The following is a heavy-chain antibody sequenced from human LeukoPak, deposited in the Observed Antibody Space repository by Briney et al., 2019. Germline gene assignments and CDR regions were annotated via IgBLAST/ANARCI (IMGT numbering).Heavy chain of an antibody. CDR2: INIAGDT. CDR1: GFTFSSYD. V-gene: IGHV3-13*01. D-gene: IGHD3-10*01. Sequence: RGGSLRLSCAASGFTFSSYDMYWVRQSTGEGLEWVSAINIAGDTYYAASVKGRFTISRENAKNSLSLQMNSLRAGDTAVYYCARGVPFGEKGIDVWGKGTTVTVSS. CDR3: ARGVPFGEKGIDV. J-gene: IGHJ6*04.